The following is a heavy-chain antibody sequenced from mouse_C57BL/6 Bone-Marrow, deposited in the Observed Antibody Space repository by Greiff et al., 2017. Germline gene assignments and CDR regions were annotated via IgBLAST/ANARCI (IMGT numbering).Heavy chain of an antibody. V-gene: IGHV3-6*01. D-gene: IGHD1-1*01. CDR1: GYSITSGYY. CDR2: ISYDGSN. CDR3: ARDYYGSRDFDY. Sequence: ESGPGLVKPSQSLSLTCSVTGYSITSGYYWNWIRQFPGNKLAWMGYISYDGSNNYNPSLKNRISITRDTSKNQFFLKLHSVTTEDTATYYCARDYYGSRDFDYGGQGTTLTVSS. J-gene: IGHJ2*01.